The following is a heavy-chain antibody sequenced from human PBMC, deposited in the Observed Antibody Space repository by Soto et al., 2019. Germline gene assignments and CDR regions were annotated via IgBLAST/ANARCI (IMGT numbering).Heavy chain of an antibody. Sequence: ASVKVSCKASGYTFTSYGISWVRQAPGQGLEWMGWISAYNGNTNYAQKLQGRVTMTTDTSTSTAYMELRSLRSDDTTVYYCARGAPQFGYYYYMDVWGKGTTVTVSS. CDR1: GYTFTSYG. D-gene: IGHD3-16*01. CDR3: ARGAPQFGYYYYMDV. V-gene: IGHV1-18*01. CDR2: ISAYNGNT. J-gene: IGHJ6*03.